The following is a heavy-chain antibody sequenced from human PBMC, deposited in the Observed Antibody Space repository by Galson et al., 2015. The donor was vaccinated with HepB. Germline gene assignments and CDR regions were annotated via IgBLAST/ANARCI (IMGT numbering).Heavy chain of an antibody. Sequence: SLRLSCAASRFTFKNYGMHWVRQAAGKGLEWVAGIWHDGSKQYYADSVKGRFTISRDNSGNTLYMQMNSLRVEDTAVYYCARYQGDWGAFDIWGQGTMVTVSS. D-gene: IGHD7-27*01. CDR2: IWHDGSKQ. V-gene: IGHV3-33*01. CDR3: ARYQGDWGAFDI. J-gene: IGHJ3*02. CDR1: RFTFKNYG.